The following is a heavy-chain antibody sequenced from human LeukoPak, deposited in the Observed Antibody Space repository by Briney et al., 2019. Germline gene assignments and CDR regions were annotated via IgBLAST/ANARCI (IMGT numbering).Heavy chain of an antibody. V-gene: IGHV3-7*03. J-gene: IGHJ5*02. CDR2: IKQDGSEK. CDR3: AREGLDVGVRGVISGPNWFDP. Sequence: HRGGSLRLSCAASGFTFSSYWMSWVRQAPGKGLEWVANIKQDGSEKYYVDSVKGRFTISRDNAKNSLYLQMNSLRAEDTAVYYCAREGLDVGVRGVISGPNWFDPWGQGTLVTVSS. D-gene: IGHD3-10*01. CDR1: GFTFSSYW.